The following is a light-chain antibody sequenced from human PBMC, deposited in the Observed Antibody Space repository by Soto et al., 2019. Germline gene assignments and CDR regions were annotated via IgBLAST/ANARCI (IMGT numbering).Light chain of an antibody. V-gene: IGLV2-8*01. Sequence: QSALTQPPSASGSPGQSLTISCTGTSSDVGFYNFVSWYQQRPGKAPKLVIYEVTKRPSGVPDRFSGSKSGSTASLPVSGLQADDEAEYYCASYAGTKLFVFGSGTKVTVL. J-gene: IGLJ1*01. CDR3: ASYAGTKLFV. CDR1: SSDVGFYNF. CDR2: EVT.